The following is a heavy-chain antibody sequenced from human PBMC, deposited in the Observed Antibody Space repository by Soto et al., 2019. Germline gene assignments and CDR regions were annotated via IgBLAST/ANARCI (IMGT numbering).Heavy chain of an antibody. CDR1: GDSISTVDYF. D-gene: IGHD2-15*01. V-gene: IGHV4-30-4*01. J-gene: IGHJ5*01. Sequence: SETLSLTCSVSGDSISTVDYFWAWIRQPPGQALEYIGYIYKSTTTYYNPSFESRVAISLDTSKSQFSLNVTSVTAADTAVYFCARGRYCLTGRCFPNWFDSRGQGTLVTVSS. CDR3: ARGRYCLTGRCFPNWFDS. CDR2: IYKSTTT.